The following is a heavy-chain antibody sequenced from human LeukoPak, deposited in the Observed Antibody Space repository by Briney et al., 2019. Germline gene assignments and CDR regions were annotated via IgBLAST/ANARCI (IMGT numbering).Heavy chain of an antibody. J-gene: IGHJ4*02. V-gene: IGHV4-39*01. CDR3: ASRIVGAIFDY. CDR1: GGCISSSSFY. CDR2: IYYSGST. D-gene: IGHD1-26*01. Sequence: SETLSLTCTVSGGCISSSSFYWGWIRQPPGKGLVGIGSIYYSGSTYYNPSLKSRVTISVDTSKNQFSLKLSSVTAADTAVYYCASRIVGAIFDYWGQGTLVTVSS.